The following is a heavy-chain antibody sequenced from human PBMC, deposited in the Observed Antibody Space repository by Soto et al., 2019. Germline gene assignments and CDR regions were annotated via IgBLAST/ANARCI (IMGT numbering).Heavy chain of an antibody. CDR2: FDPGNGQK. V-gene: IGHV1-24*01. CDR1: GHTLAELS. Sequence: ASVKVSCKVYGHTLAELSMNWVRQAPGKGLEWMGGFDPGNGQKFYAQKFQGRVIMTGDTSTETAYMELSSLRSEDTAVYYCATDGNNGNNLLAPWGQGTQVTVSS. CDR3: ATDGNNGNNLLAP. J-gene: IGHJ5*02. D-gene: IGHD1-20*01.